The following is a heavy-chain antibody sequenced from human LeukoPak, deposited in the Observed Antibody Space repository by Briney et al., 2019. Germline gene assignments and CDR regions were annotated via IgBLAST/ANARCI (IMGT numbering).Heavy chain of an antibody. J-gene: IGHJ6*03. Sequence: PSETLSLTCTVSGGSISSYYWSWIRQPAGKGLEWIGRIYTSGSTNYNPSLKSRVTMSVDTSKNQFSLKLSSVTAADTAVYYCARFQRHYGDYAYYYYYMDVWGKGTTVTISS. CDR1: GGSISSYY. V-gene: IGHV4-4*07. CDR2: IYTSGST. D-gene: IGHD4-17*01. CDR3: ARFQRHYGDYAYYYYYMDV.